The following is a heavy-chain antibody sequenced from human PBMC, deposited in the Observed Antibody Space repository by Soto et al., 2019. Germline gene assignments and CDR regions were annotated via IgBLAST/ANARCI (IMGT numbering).Heavy chain of an antibody. D-gene: IGHD6-6*01. CDR2: ISAYNDNT. J-gene: IGHJ5*02. CDR3: ARAEYSSSWRGGVRFDP. Sequence: QVQLVQSGAEVKKPGASVKVSCKASGYTFTSYGISWVRQAPGQGLEWMGWISAYNDNTNYAQKLQGRVTMTTDTSTSTAYMELRSLRSDDTAVYYCARAEYSSSWRGGVRFDPWGQGTLVTVSS. CDR1: GYTFTSYG. V-gene: IGHV1-18*01.